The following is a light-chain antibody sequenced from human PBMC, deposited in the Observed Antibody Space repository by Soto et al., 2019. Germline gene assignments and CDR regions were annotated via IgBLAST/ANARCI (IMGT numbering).Light chain of an antibody. CDR2: TTN. CDR1: RSNIGTGF. J-gene: IGLJ3*02. V-gene: IGLV1-47*02. CDR3: AGWDDNVRGWV. Sequence: QSVLTQAPSASGTLGQRVTISCSGSRSNIGTGFVYWYQQFPGAAPRLLIYTTNQRPSGVPDRFSASKSGASASLAINGLRPEDEADYYCAGWDDNVRGWVFGAGTKLTVL.